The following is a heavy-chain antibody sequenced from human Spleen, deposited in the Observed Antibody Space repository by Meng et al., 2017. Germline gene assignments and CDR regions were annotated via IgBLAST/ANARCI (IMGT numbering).Heavy chain of an antibody. CDR3: ARDLEQQLVPGAFDY. D-gene: IGHD6-13*01. CDR2: IYYSGST. J-gene: IGHJ4*02. CDR1: GGSISSSSYY. V-gene: IGHV4-39*07. Sequence: SETLSLTCTVSGGSISSSSYYWGWIRQPPGKGLEWIGSIYYSGSTYYNPSLKSRVTISVDTSKNQFSLKLSSVTAADTAAYYCARDLEQQLVPGAFDYWGQGTLVTVSS.